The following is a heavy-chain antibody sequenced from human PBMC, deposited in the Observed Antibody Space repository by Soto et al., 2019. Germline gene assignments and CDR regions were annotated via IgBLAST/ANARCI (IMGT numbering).Heavy chain of an antibody. CDR2: ISSSSSYI. V-gene: IGHV3-21*01. CDR1: GFTFSSYS. D-gene: IGHD4-17*01. J-gene: IGHJ6*02. Sequence: PGGSLRLSCAASGFTFSSYSMNWVRQAPGKGLEWVSSISSSSSYIYYADSVKGRFTISRDNAKNSLYLQMNSLRAEDTAVYYCARADGDHGDYYGMDVWGQGTTVTVSS. CDR3: ARADGDHGDYYGMDV.